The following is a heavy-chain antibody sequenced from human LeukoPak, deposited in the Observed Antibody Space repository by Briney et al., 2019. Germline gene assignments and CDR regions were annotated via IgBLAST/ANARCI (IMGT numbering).Heavy chain of an antibody. D-gene: IGHD1-26*01. CDR2: ISSSSSYI. V-gene: IGHV3-21*01. J-gene: IGHJ6*03. CDR1: GFTFSSYW. Sequence: GGSLRLSCAASGFTFSSYWMSWVRQAPGKGLEWVSPISSSSSYIYYADSVKGRFTISRDNAKNSLYLQMNSLRAEDTAVYYCARLRVGATTSDYYYYMDVWGKGTTVTVSS. CDR3: ARLRVGATTSDYYYYMDV.